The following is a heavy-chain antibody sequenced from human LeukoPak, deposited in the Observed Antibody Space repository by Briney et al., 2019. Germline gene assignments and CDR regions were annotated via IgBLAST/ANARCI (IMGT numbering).Heavy chain of an antibody. V-gene: IGHV3-23*01. J-gene: IGHJ4*02. D-gene: IGHD2-2*02. Sequence: GGSLRLSCAASGFSISSYAMTWVRQTPGKGLEWVSGIRGSSAYYADSVKGRFTISGGNSKNALYLQMNSLRAEDTAVYYCAKNLMEYTHGYFDYWGQGTLVTVSS. CDR3: AKNLMEYTHGYFDY. CDR2: IRGSSA. CDR1: GFSISSYA.